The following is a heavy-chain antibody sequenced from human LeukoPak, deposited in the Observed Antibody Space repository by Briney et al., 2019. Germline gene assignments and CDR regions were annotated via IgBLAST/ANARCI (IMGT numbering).Heavy chain of an antibody. J-gene: IGHJ4*02. D-gene: IGHD1-1*01. CDR1: GFTFSSYW. CDR2: INSDGSST. Sequence: GGSLRLSCAPSGFTFSSYWMHWVRQAPGKGLVWVSRINSDGSSTSYADSVKGRFTISRDDAKDTLYLQMNSLRAEDTAVYYCRGTTTFFDYWGQGTLVTVSS. V-gene: IGHV3-74*01. CDR3: RGTTTFFDY.